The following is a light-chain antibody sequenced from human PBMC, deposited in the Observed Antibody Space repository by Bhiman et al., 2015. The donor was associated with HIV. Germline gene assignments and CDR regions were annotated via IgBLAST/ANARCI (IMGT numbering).Light chain of an antibody. J-gene: IGLJ2*01. CDR2: DVA. CDR3: CSYVGSSTYVV. Sequence: QSALTQPRSVSGSPGQSVTISCTGTSSDVGSYNYISWYQQHPGKAPKLIIYDVAKRPSGVSNRFSGSKSGNTASLTISGLQAVDEGDYYCCSYVGSSTYVVFGGGTKLSVL. CDR1: SSDVGSYNY. V-gene: IGLV2-11*01.